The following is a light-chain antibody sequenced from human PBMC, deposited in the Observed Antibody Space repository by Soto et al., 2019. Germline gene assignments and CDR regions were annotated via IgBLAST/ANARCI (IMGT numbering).Light chain of an antibody. CDR1: QSVSSSY. V-gene: IGKV3D-20*02. CDR3: QQLTDWPPQWT. CDR2: GGS. J-gene: IGKJ1*01. Sequence: EIVSTQSPGTLSLSPGERVTPSSRASQSVSSSYLAWYQQRPGQVPRLLIYGGSSRATGIPARFSGSGSGTDFTLTISSLEPEDFAVYYCQQLTDWPPQWTFGQGTKVDI.